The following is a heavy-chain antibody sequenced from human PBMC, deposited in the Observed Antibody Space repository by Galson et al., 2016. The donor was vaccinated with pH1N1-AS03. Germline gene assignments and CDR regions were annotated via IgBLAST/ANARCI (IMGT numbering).Heavy chain of an antibody. CDR1: GFNLSDYY. CDR3: ARSYGGNSLDS. J-gene: IGHJ3*01. D-gene: IGHD4-23*01. V-gene: IGHV3-11*01. CDR2: IRSSGTTI. Sequence: SLRLSCAASGFNLSDYYMTWIRQAPGKGLEWVSYIRSSGTTIFYADSVEGRFTISRDNAKNSLFLQMNSLRAEDTAVYYCARSYGGNSLDSWGQGTMVTVSS.